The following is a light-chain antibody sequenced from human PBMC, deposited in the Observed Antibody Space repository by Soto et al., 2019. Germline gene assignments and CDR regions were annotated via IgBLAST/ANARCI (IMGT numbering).Light chain of an antibody. CDR2: SAY. Sequence: DIQMTQSPSSLSASVGDRVTITCRARQDISFYLAWYQQKPGKVPKLLIYSAYTLQSGSPSRFSGSGSGTDFTLNISSLQPADVATYFCQKFNTAPLTVGQGTRLDIK. V-gene: IGKV1-27*01. CDR1: QDISFY. J-gene: IGKJ5*01. CDR3: QKFNTAPLT.